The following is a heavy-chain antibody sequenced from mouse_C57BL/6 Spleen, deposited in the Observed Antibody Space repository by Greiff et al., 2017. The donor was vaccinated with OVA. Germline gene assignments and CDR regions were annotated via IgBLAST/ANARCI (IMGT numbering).Heavy chain of an antibody. V-gene: IGHV1-69*01. CDR1: GYTFTSYW. D-gene: IGHD1-1*01. Sequence: QVQLQQPGAELVMPGASVKLSCKASGYTFTSYWMHWVKQRPGQGLEWIGEIDPSDSYTNYNQKFKGKSTLTVDKSSSTAYMQLSSLTSEDSAVYYCARRGITLLDYWGQGTTLTVSS. CDR3: ARRGITLLDY. CDR2: IDPSDSYT. J-gene: IGHJ2*01.